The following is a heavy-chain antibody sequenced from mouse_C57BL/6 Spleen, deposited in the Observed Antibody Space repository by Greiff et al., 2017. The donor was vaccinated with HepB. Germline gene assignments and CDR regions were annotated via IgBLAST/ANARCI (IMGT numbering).Heavy chain of an antibody. D-gene: IGHD2-2*01. J-gene: IGHJ4*01. CDR3: TVYNGDDAVYYYAMDY. CDR1: GFTFSNYW. Sequence: EVQLVESGGGLVQPGGSMKLSCVASGFTFSNYWMNWVRQSPEKGLEWVAQISLKSDNYATHYAVSVKGRFTISRDDSKSSVYLQMNNLRAEDTGIYYCTVYNGDDAVYYYAMDYWGQGTSVTVSS. CDR2: ISLKSDNYAT. V-gene: IGHV6-3*01.